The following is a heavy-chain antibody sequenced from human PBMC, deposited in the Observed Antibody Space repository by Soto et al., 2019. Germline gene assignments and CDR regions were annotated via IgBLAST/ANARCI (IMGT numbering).Heavy chain of an antibody. V-gene: IGHV1-3*01. J-gene: IGHJ6*03. D-gene: IGHD3-10*01. Sequence: ASVKVSCKASGYTFTSYAMHWVRQAPGQRLEWMGWINAGNGNTKYSQKFQGRVTITRDTSASTAYMELSSLRSEDTAVYYCAREGVDYYGSGSYYNYYYYYMDVWGKGTTVTVSS. CDR3: AREGVDYYGSGSYYNYYYYYMDV. CDR2: INAGNGNT. CDR1: GYTFTSYA.